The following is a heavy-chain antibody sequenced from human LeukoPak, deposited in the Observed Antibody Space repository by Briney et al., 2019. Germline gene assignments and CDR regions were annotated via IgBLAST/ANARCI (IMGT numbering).Heavy chain of an antibody. V-gene: IGHV3-23*01. D-gene: IGHD3-3*01. CDR1: GFTLSSYA. CDR2: ISSTGSNT. Sequence: PGGSLRLSCATSGFTLSSYAVAWVRQAPGKGLEWVSSISSTGSNTYYADSVKGRFTISRDNSKNTLSLQMNTLTGEDTAVYYCAARRGYYHYMDVWGKGTTVTVSS. CDR3: AARRGYYHYMDV. J-gene: IGHJ6*03.